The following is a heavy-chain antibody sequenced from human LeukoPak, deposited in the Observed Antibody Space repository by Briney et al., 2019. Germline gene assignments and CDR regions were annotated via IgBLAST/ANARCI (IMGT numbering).Heavy chain of an antibody. Sequence: KAGGSLRLSCTAAGFTFGEYAMSWIRQAPGKGLEWVGFIRSKAYGETADYAASVKGRFTISRDDSKAIAYLQMNSLKTEDTAVYHCTRDRGAYNLYDYWGQGTLVTVSS. D-gene: IGHD1-1*01. V-gene: IGHV3-49*05. CDR1: GFTFGEYA. J-gene: IGHJ4*02. CDR3: TRDRGAYNLYDY. CDR2: IRSKAYGETA.